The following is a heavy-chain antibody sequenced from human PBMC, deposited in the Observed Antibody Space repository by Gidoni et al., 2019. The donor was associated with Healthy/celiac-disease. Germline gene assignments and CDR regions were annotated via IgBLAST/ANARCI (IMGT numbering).Heavy chain of an antibody. V-gene: IGHV4-4*07. D-gene: IGHD3-22*01. CDR1: GGSISSFY. J-gene: IGHJ3*02. CDR2: IYTSGST. Sequence: QVQLQESGPGLVKPSETLSLTCPVSGGSISSFYWSWIRQPAGKGLEWIGRIYTSGSTNYNPALKSRVTMSVDTSKNQCSLKLSSVTAADTAVYYCARDARFYYDSSGYYYPADAFDIWGQGTMVTVSS. CDR3: ARDARFYYDSSGYYYPADAFDI.